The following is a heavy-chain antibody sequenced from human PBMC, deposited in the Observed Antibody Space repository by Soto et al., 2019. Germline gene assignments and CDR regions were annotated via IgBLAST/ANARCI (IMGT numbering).Heavy chain of an antibody. Sequence: GGSLRLSCVASGYTFNSHEMNWVRQAPGKGLEWISSISGSGTTNYAESVKGRFTISRDNAHKSLFLEMKDLRVEDTAVYYCARVGDGIEVPGRIQYFDHWGQGTLVTVSS. V-gene: IGHV3-48*03. CDR1: GYTFNSHE. CDR3: ARVGDGIEVPGRIQYFDH. J-gene: IGHJ4*02. D-gene: IGHD3-10*01. CDR2: ISGSGTT.